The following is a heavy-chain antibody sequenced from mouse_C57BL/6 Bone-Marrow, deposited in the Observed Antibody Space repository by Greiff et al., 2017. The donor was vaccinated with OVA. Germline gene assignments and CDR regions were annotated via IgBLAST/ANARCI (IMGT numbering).Heavy chain of an antibody. CDR1: GYTFTDYE. D-gene: IGHD3-3*01. J-gene: IGHJ2*01. Sequence: QVQLQQSGAELVRPGASVTLSCKASGYTFTDYEMHWVKQTPVHGLEWIGAIDPETGGTAYNQKFKGKAILTADKSSSTAYMELRSLTSEDSAVYYCTREGWDYFDYWGQGTILTVSS. CDR3: TREGWDYFDY. CDR2: IDPETGGT. V-gene: IGHV1-15*01.